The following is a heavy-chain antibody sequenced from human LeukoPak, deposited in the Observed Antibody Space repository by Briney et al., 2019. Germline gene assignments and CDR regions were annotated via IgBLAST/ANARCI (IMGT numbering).Heavy chain of an antibody. CDR3: ARGYDSSAYYPFNY. CDR1: GGSISSSNW. D-gene: IGHD3-22*01. J-gene: IGHJ4*02. Sequence: SGTLSLTCAVSGGSISSSNWWSWVRQPPGKGLEWIGEIYHSGSTNYNPSLKSRVTISVDTSKNQFSLMLSSVTAADTAVYYCARGYDSSAYYPFNYWGQGTLVTVSS. V-gene: IGHV4-4*02. CDR2: IYHSGST.